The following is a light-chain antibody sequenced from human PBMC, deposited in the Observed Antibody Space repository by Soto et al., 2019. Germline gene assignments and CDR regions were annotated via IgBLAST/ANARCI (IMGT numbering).Light chain of an antibody. CDR3: QQYGNTPWT. CDR1: QSVRSRY. J-gene: IGKJ1*01. V-gene: IGKV3-20*01. Sequence: EIVLTQSPGTLSLSPGEGATISCRASQSVRSRYLAWYQQKPGQAPRLLIYGASSRATGIPDRFSGSGSRTDFTLTISRLEPEDFAVFYCQQYGNTPWTFGQGTKVEIK. CDR2: GAS.